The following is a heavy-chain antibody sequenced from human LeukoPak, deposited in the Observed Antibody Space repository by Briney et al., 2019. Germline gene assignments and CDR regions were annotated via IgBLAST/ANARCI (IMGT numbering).Heavy chain of an antibody. CDR1: GFTFTDYW. J-gene: IGHJ4*01. CDR2: IRQDGSEK. V-gene: IGHV3-7*01. Sequence: GGSLRLSCEVSGFTFTDYWMNWVRQAPGKGPEWVASIRQDGSEKTYVDSVKGRFTISRDNTKHSLSLQLNGLRAEDTAVYYCARDGTAAGLYFDLWGQGTLVTVSS. CDR3: ARDGTAAGLYFDL. D-gene: IGHD6-13*01.